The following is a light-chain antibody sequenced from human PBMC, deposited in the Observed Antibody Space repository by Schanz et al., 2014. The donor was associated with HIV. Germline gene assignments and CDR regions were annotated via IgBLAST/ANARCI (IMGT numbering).Light chain of an antibody. J-gene: IGKJ5*01. CDR3: QQYNDWPPII. Sequence: ERVMTQSPATLSVSPGERATLSCRASQSIGTNLAWYQQRPGQAPSLLIFDASTRATGVPDRFSGGGSGTEFTLTISSLQSEDFAVYYCQQYNDWPPIIFGQGTRLEIK. V-gene: IGKV3-15*01. CDR1: QSIGTN. CDR2: DAS.